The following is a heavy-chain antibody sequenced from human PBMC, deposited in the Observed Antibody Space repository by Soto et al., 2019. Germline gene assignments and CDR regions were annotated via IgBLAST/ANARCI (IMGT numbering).Heavy chain of an antibody. V-gene: IGHV3-13*01. CDR3: ARALSGNCYWSGSYVCTSSPPDY. D-gene: IGHD2-15*01. CDR1: GFTFSSYD. Sequence: EVQLVESGGGLVQPGGSLRLSCAASGFTFSSYDMHWVRQPTGKGLEWVSAIGTGGDTYYPDSVKGRFTISRENAKNSLYIKMNSLRAGDTAVYYCARALSGNCYWSGSYVCTSSPPDYWGQGTLVTVSS. CDR2: IGTGGDT. J-gene: IGHJ4*02.